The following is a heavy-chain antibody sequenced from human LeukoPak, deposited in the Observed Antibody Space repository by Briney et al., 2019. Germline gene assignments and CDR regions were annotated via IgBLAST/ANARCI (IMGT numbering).Heavy chain of an antibody. Sequence: GRSLRLSCAASGFTFDDYAIHWVRQPPPKGLGWVSGINWNGGEVAHADSVKGRVTISRDDAKRSVYIQMNSLRTEDTAVYYCTKAAPAEMGREWYFEYWGQGTLVTVSS. D-gene: IGHD3-3*01. CDR3: TKAAPAEMGREWYFEY. CDR1: GFTFDDYA. CDR2: INWNGGEV. J-gene: IGHJ4*02. V-gene: IGHV3-9*01.